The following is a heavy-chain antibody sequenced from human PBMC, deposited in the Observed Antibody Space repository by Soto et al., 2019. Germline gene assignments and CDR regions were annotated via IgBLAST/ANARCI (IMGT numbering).Heavy chain of an antibody. CDR2: IWYDGSNK. CDR3: ARDWGTNIATLYYFDY. CDR1: GFTFSSYG. V-gene: IGHV3-33*01. J-gene: IGHJ4*02. Sequence: GESLKISCAASGFTFSSYGMHWVRQAPGKGLEWVAVIWYDGSNKYYADSVKGRFTISRDNSKNTLYLQMNSLRAEDTAVYYCARDWGTNIATLYYFDYWGQGTLVTVSS. D-gene: IGHD3-16*01.